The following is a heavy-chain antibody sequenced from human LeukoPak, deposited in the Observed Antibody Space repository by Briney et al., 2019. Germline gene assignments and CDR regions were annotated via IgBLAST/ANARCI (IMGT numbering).Heavy chain of an antibody. D-gene: IGHD1-26*01. J-gene: IGHJ4*02. CDR1: GFTFSSYA. Sequence: PGGSLRLSCAASGFTFSSYAMHWVRQAPGKGLEWVAVISYDGNKIYYADSVKGRSTISRDTSKNTLYLQMNSLRADDTAIYYCGRDLGAVGASPFDYWGQGTLVTVSS. CDR3: GRDLGAVGASPFDY. V-gene: IGHV3-30-3*01. CDR2: ISYDGNKI.